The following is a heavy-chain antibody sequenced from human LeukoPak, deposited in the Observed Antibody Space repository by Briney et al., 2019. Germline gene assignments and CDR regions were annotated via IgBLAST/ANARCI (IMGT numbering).Heavy chain of an antibody. D-gene: IGHD1-26*01. CDR2: MNAKSGNT. CDR3: ARAREGGSKYYFDY. V-gene: IGHV1-8*01. J-gene: IGHJ4*02. CDR1: GYTFTSYE. Sequence: GSVKVSCKASGYTFTSYEINWVRQATGQGLEWMGWMNAKSGNTGYAQKLQGRVTMSRNTSKSTAYMELSSLRSEDTAVYYCARAREGGSKYYFDYWGQGTLVTVSS.